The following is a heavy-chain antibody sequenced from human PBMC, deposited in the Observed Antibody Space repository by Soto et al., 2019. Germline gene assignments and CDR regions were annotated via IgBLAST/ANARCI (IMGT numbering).Heavy chain of an antibody. CDR3: ARGGSGSYYVENYFDY. V-gene: IGHV4-39*07. J-gene: IGHJ4*02. CDR1: GGSISSSSYY. D-gene: IGHD1-26*01. CDR2: IYYSGST. Sequence: SETLSLTCTVSGGSISSSSYYWGWIRQPPGKGLEWIGSIYYSGSTYYNPSLKSRVTISVDTSKNQFSLKLSSVTAADTAVYYCARGGSGSYYVENYFDYWGQGTLVTVSS.